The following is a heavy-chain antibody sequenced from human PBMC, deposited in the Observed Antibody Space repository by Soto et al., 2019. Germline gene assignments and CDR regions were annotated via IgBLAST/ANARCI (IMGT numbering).Heavy chain of an antibody. CDR3: AKDVTRPYYDSTGTSDEGVLDY. Sequence: QVQLVESGGGVVQPGRSLRLSCAASGFTFSSYGMHWVRQAPGKGLEWVAVISYDGSNKYYADSVKGRFTISRDNSKNTLYLQMNSLRAEDTAVYYCAKDVTRPYYDSTGTSDEGVLDYWGQGTLVTVSS. D-gene: IGHD3-22*01. J-gene: IGHJ4*02. CDR1: GFTFSSYG. CDR2: ISYDGSNK. V-gene: IGHV3-30*18.